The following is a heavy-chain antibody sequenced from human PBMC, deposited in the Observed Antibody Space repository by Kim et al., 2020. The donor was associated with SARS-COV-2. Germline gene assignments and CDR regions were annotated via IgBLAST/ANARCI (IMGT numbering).Heavy chain of an antibody. CDR3: ARDCGYYYDSSGYSNYYYYGMDV. CDR1: GGSVSSGSYY. V-gene: IGHV4-61*01. J-gene: IGHJ6*02. CDR2: IYYSGST. Sequence: SETLSLTCTVSGGSVSSGSYYWSWIRQPPGKGLEWIGYIYYSGSTNYNPSLKSRVTISVDTSKNQFSLKLSSVTAADTAVYYCARDCGYYYDSSGYSNYYYYGMDVWGQGTTVTVSS. D-gene: IGHD3-22*01.